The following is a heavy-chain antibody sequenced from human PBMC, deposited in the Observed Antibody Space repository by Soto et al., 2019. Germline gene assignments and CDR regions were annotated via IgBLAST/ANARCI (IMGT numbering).Heavy chain of an antibody. V-gene: IGHV1-3*01. CDR1: GYTFTSYA. Sequence: GASVKVSCKASGYTFTSYAMHWVRQAPGQRLEWMGWINAGNGNTKYSQKFQGRVTITRDTSASTAYMELSSLRSEDTAVYYCARGGYSSSWYVEGWFDPWGQGTLVTVS. D-gene: IGHD6-13*01. J-gene: IGHJ5*02. CDR2: INAGNGNT. CDR3: ARGGYSSSWYVEGWFDP.